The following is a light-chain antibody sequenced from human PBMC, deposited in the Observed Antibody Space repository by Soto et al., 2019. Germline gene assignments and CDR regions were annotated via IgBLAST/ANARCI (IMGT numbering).Light chain of an antibody. Sequence: EIVLTQSPGTLSLSPGERATLSCRASQSLTDNYLAWYQQKPGQPPRLLISGASSRAAGIPDRFSGSGSGTDFTLTISSLEPEDFAVYYCQQRSNWPLTFGGGTKVEIK. CDR2: GAS. CDR1: QSLTDNY. J-gene: IGKJ4*01. V-gene: IGKV3D-20*02. CDR3: QQRSNWPLT.